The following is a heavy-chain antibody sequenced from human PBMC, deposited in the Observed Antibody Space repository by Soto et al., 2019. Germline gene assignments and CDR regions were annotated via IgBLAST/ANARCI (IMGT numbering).Heavy chain of an antibody. J-gene: IGHJ6*02. CDR3: ARTVVVPAAIPSSNYYYYYGMDV. CDR1: GGSISSYY. D-gene: IGHD2-2*02. Sequence: PSETLSLTCTVSGGSISSYYWSWIRQPPGKGLEWIGYIYYSGSTNYNPSLKSRVTISVDTSKNQFSLKLSSVTAADTAVYYCARTVVVPAAIPSSNYYYYYGMDVWGQGTTVTVSS. CDR2: IYYSGST. V-gene: IGHV4-59*01.